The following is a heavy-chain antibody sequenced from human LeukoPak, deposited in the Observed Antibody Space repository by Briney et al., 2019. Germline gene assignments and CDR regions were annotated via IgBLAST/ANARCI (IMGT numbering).Heavy chain of an antibody. CDR2: ISAYNGNT. CDR1: GHTFTSYG. CDR3: ARAPPAVGATLFDY. J-gene: IGHJ4*02. V-gene: IGHV1-18*01. D-gene: IGHD1-26*01. Sequence: GASVKVSCKASGHTFTSYGISWVRQAPGQGLEWMGWISAYNGNTNYAQKLQGRVTMTTDTSTSTAYMELRSLRSDDTAVYYCARAPPAVGATLFDYWGQGTLVTVSS.